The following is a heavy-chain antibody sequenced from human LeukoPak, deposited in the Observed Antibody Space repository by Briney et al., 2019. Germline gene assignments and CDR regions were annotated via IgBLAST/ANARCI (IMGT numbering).Heavy chain of an antibody. CDR2: IYHSGST. Sequence: SETLSLTCAVSGYSISSGYYWGWIRQPPGKGLEWIGSIYHSGSTYYNPSLKSRVTISVDTSKNQFSLKLSSVTAADTAVYYCARHSRLITTIHFDYWGQGTLVTVSS. CDR3: ARHSRLITTIHFDY. CDR1: GYSISSGYY. D-gene: IGHD3-22*01. V-gene: IGHV4-38-2*01. J-gene: IGHJ4*02.